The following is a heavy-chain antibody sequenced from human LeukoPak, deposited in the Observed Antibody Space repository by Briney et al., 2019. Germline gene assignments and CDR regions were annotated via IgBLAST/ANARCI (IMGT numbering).Heavy chain of an antibody. Sequence: GGSLSLSCAASGFTFSSYAMHWVRQAPGKGLEWVAVISYDGSNKYYADSVKGRLTISRDNSKISLYLQMHSLRADDTAVYYCASALSTDHSGRWFDPWGQGTLVTVSS. CDR1: GFTFSSYA. D-gene: IGHD5/OR15-5a*01. V-gene: IGHV3-30*07. CDR2: ISYDGSNK. J-gene: IGHJ5*02. CDR3: ASALSTDHSGRWFDP.